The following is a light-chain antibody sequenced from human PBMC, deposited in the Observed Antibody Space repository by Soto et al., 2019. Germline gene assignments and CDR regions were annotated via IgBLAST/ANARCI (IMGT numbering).Light chain of an antibody. CDR3: CSYTTSASPYV. V-gene: IGLV2-14*01. J-gene: IGLJ1*01. CDR1: SSDVGGYKS. CDR2: EDN. Sequence: QSALTQPASVSGSPGQSITISCTGTSSDVGGYKSVSWYQQHPGKVPKLIIFEDNNRPSGISNRFSGYKSGNTASLTISGLQPEDEADYYCCSYTTSASPYVFGTGTKLTVL.